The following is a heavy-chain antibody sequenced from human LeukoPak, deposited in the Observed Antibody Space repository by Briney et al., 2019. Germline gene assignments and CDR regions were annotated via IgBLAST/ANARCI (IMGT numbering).Heavy chain of an antibody. Sequence: GGSLRLSCAASGFTFNDAWMTWVRQARGKGLEWVGCIKSKTDGGTTDYAAPVKGRFTISRDDSKTTLYLQMNSLKTEDTAVYYCTTTLAVAGTSMGYWGQGTLVTVSS. J-gene: IGHJ4*02. V-gene: IGHV3-15*01. CDR1: GFTFNDAW. D-gene: IGHD6-19*01. CDR3: TTTLAVAGTSMGY. CDR2: IKSKTDGGTT.